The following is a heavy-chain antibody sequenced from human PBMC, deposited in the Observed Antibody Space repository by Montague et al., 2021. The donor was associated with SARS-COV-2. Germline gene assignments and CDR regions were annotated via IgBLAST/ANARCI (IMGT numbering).Heavy chain of an antibody. CDR2: LNTSGST. J-gene: IGHJ6*02. V-gene: IGHV4-4*07. D-gene: IGHD5-12*01. CDR1: GASVRTYY. CDR3: ASDGADYSFAYYHEMDV. Sequence: SETLSLTCTVYGASVRTYYWSWIRQSPGKKLEWMGRLNTSGSTYXNPSLKSRVTMSLDTSKNLFSLNLSSMTAADTALYYCASDGADYSFAYYHEMDVWGQGIAVTVSS.